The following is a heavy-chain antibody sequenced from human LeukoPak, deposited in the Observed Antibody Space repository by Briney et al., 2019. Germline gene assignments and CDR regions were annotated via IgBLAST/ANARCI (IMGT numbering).Heavy chain of an antibody. CDR1: GFTFSSYA. Sequence: PGGSLRLSCAASGFTFSSYAMSWVRQAPGKGLEWVSAISGSGGSTYYADSVKGRFTISRDNSKNTLYLQMNSLRAEDTAVYYCAKPLRVSGYSYGFDYWGQGTLVTVSS. V-gene: IGHV3-23*01. D-gene: IGHD5-18*01. CDR2: ISGSGGST. CDR3: AKPLRVSGYSYGFDY. J-gene: IGHJ4*02.